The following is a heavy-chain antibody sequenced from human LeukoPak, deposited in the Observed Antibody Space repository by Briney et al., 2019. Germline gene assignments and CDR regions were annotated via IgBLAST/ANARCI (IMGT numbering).Heavy chain of an antibody. CDR2: ISGSGGST. CDR3: AKCGSTRCYVVNYFDY. V-gene: IGHV3-23*01. D-gene: IGHD2-2*01. Sequence: PGGSLRLSCAASEFTFSSYAMSWVRQAPGKGLEWVSAISGSGGSTYYAGSVKGRFTISRDNSKNTLYLQMNSLRAEDTAVYYCAKCGSTRCYVVNYFDYRGQGTLVTVSP. J-gene: IGHJ4*02. CDR1: EFTFSSYA.